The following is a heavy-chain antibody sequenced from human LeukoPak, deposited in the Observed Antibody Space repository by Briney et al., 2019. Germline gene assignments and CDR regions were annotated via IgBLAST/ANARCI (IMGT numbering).Heavy chain of an antibody. D-gene: IGHD2-2*02. J-gene: IGHJ5*02. CDR1: GGSFSGYY. CDR2: INHSGST. CDR3: ARDQKGYCSSTSCYKYNWFDP. Sequence: SETLSVTCAVYGGSFSGYYWSWIRQPPGKGLEWIGEINHSGSTNYNPSLKSRVTMSVDTSKNQFSLKLSSVTAADTAVYYCARDQKGYCSSTSCYKYNWFDPWGQGTLVTVSS. V-gene: IGHV4-34*01.